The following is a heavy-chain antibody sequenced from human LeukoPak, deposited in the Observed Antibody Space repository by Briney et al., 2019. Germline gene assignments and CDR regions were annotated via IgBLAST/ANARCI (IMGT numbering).Heavy chain of an antibody. CDR3: ARDLRFLEWLPFDY. CDR1: GYTFTGYY. J-gene: IGHJ4*02. CDR2: INPNSGGT. Sequence: AASVKVSCKASGYTFTGYYMNWVRQAPGQGLEWMGWINPNSGGTNYAQKFQGRVTMTRDTSISTAYMELSRLRSDDTAVYYCARDLRFLEWLPFDYWGQGTLVTVSS. V-gene: IGHV1-2*02. D-gene: IGHD3-3*01.